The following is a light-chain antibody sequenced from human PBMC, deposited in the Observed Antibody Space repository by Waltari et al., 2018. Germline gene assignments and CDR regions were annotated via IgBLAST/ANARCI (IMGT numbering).Light chain of an antibody. Sequence: DLQMTQSPSSLSASVGDRFTITCRASQSISSYLNWYQQKPGKAPKLLIYAASSLQSGVPSRFSGSGSGKDFTLTISSLQPEDFATYYCQQSYSTPRTFGQGTKVEIK. J-gene: IGKJ1*01. CDR1: QSISSY. CDR3: QQSYSTPRT. V-gene: IGKV1-39*01. CDR2: AAS.